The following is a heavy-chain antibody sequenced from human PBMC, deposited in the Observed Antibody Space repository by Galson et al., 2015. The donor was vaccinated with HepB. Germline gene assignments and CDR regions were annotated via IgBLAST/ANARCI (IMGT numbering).Heavy chain of an antibody. CDR3: VKEGGGVSLIVGNYFDC. J-gene: IGHJ4*02. Sequence: SLRLSCAASGFNFDDYAMHWVRHAPGKGLEWVSGISWNSNRIVYADSVKGRFTSSRDNAEKSLFLHMNSLRPEDTAIYYCVKEGGGVSLIVGNYFDCWGQGTLITVSS. D-gene: IGHD2/OR15-2a*01. CDR1: GFNFDDYA. V-gene: IGHV3-9*01. CDR2: ISWNSNRI.